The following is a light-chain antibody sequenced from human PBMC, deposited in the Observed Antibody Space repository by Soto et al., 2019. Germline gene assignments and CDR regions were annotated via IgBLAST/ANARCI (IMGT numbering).Light chain of an antibody. CDR1: SSDIGRNY. CDR3: GTWDSSLTTYV. V-gene: IGLV1-51*02. CDR2: ENN. J-gene: IGLJ1*01. Sequence: QSALTQPPSVSAAPGQKVTISCSGSSSDIGRNYVSWYQHLPGTAPKLLIYENNKRPSGIPDRLSGSKSGSSATLGITGLQTGYEADYYCGTWDSSLTTYVFGPGTKVTVL.